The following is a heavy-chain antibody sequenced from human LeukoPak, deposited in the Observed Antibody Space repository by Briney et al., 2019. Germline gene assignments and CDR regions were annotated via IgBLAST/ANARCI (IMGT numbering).Heavy chain of an antibody. J-gene: IGHJ4*02. V-gene: IGHV3-23*01. D-gene: IGHD6-13*01. CDR3: ARDPGGSSWYGGFDY. Sequence: GGSLRLSCVGSGFTSIAYALTWARQAPGKGLEWVSGISGGGVTTYYADSVKGRFTISRDNSKNTLYLQMNSLRAEDTAVYYCARDPGGSSWYGGFDYWGQGTLVTVSS. CDR2: ISGGGVTT. CDR1: GFTSIAYA.